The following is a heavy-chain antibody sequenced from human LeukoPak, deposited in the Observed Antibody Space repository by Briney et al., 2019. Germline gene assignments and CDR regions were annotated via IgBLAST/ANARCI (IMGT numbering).Heavy chain of an antibody. V-gene: IGHV3-53*01. J-gene: IGHJ4*02. Sequence: GGSLRLSCASSGFTVSSNYMSWVRQAPGKGLEWVSVIYSGGSTYYADSVKGRFTISRDNSKNTLYLQMNSLRAEDTAVYYCARTYYDYVWGSYRFYYFDYWGQGTLVTVSS. CDR2: IYSGGST. D-gene: IGHD3-16*02. CDR1: GFTVSSNY. CDR3: ARTYYDYVWGSYRFYYFDY.